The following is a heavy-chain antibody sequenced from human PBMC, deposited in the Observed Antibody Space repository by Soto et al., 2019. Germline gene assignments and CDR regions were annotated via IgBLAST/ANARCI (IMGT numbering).Heavy chain of an antibody. D-gene: IGHD3-16*01. CDR2: ISNDGSQT. Sequence: VQLAESGGDVVQPGRSLRLSCAASGFIFSSFALHWVRQTPDKGLEWVAFISNDGSQTYYADSVKGRFTISRDNSNNSLTLQMDRLRPEDTARYYCARDPYFDYMYGTPDYWGQGTLVVVSS. V-gene: IGHV3-30-3*01. J-gene: IGHJ4*02. CDR3: ARDPYFDYMYGTPDY. CDR1: GFIFSSFA.